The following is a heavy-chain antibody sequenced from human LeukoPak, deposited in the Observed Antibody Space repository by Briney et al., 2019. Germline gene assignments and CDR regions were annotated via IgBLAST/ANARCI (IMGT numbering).Heavy chain of an antibody. CDR3: ARAGSGSGWYFDY. Sequence: SSVPVSCKASGYDFTSVGITWVRRAPGQGLEWMGWISPYNGNTRYSQKVQGRVAMTTDTSTTTAYMELRGLRFNDTAVYYCARAGSGSGWYFDYWGQGTPVTVSS. J-gene: IGHJ4*02. D-gene: IGHD6-19*01. CDR1: GYDFTSVG. V-gene: IGHV1-18*01. CDR2: ISPYNGNT.